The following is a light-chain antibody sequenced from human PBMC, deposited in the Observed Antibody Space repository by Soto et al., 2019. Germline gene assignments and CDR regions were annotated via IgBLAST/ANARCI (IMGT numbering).Light chain of an antibody. CDR1: QSVRSN. CDR2: DAS. CDR3: YQYDSSPWT. V-gene: IGKV3-20*01. Sequence: EIVMTQSPVTLSVSPGERATLSCRASQSVRSNLAWYQQKPGQAPRLLMYDASNRATGIPARFSGSGSGTDFTLTISRLEPEDFAVYFCYQYDSSPWTFGQGTKVDIK. J-gene: IGKJ1*01.